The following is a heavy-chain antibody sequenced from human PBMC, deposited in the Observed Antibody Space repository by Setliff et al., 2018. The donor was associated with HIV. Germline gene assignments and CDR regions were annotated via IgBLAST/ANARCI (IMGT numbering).Heavy chain of an antibody. J-gene: IGHJ6*02. CDR1: GFTFSSYG. CDR2: ISYDGSNK. V-gene: IGHV3-30*03. Sequence: PGGSLRLSCAASGFTFSSYGMHWVRQAPGKGLEWVAVISYDGSNKYYADSVKGRFTISRDNSKNTLYLQMGSLRGDDMAVYYCASGKNYIFWGSYFGMDVWGQGTTVTVSS. D-gene: IGHD3-3*01. CDR3: ASGKNYIFWGSYFGMDV.